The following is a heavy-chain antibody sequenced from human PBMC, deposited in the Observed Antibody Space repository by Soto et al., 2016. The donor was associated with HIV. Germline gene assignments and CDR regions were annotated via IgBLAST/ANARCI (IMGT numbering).Heavy chain of an antibody. CDR3: ARGEDLQYFPH. CDR1: KFIFNKHA. D-gene: IGHD2-15*01. J-gene: IGHJ1*01. V-gene: IGHV3-30-3*01. CDR2: ISYDGSNK. Sequence: VQLVESGGGVVQPGRSLRLSCGASKFIFNKHAMHWVRLAPGKGLEWVAVISYDGSNKIYADSVKGRFSISRDNSKNTLFLQMSSLRAEDTAVYYCARGEDLQYFPHWGQGTLVTVSS.